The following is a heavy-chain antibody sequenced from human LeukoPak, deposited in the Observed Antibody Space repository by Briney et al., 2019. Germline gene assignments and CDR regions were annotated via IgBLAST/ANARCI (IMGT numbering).Heavy chain of an antibody. CDR3: ARSRYDSSGYYDY. CDR1: GYSINNGYF. Sequence: ASEALSLTCTVSGYSINNGYFWGWIRQPPGKGLEWIGSIYQSGSTYYNPSLLSRVTISVDTSNNQFSLQLRSVTAADTAVYYCARSRYDSSGYYDYWGQGTLVTVSS. J-gene: IGHJ4*02. V-gene: IGHV4-38-2*02. CDR2: IYQSGST. D-gene: IGHD3-22*01.